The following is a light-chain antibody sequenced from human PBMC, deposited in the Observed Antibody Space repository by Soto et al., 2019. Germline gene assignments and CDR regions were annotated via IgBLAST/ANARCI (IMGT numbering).Light chain of an antibody. CDR3: ATWDASLPGEV. Sequence: QSVLTQPPSVSAAPGQKVTISCSGSSSNIGNNYVSWYQQLPGTAPKLLIYDNNKRPSGIPDRFSGSKSGTSGTLDITGLQTGDEADYYCATWDASLPGEVFGGGTKLTVL. CDR1: SSNIGNNY. CDR2: DNN. V-gene: IGLV1-51*01. J-gene: IGLJ2*01.